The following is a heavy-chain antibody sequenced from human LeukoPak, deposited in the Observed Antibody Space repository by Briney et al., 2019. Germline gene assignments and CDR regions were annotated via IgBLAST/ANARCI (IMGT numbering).Heavy chain of an antibody. CDR1: GGSFSGYY. D-gene: IGHD1-1*01. V-gene: IGHV4-34*01. J-gene: IGHJ6*02. Sequence: KSSEILSLTCAVYGGSFSGYYWSWIRQPPGKGLEWIGEINHSGSTNYNPSLKSRVTISVYTSKNQFSLKLSSVTAADTAVYYCARVGYNWNDQMGYYYYGMDVWGQGTTVTVSS. CDR2: INHSGST. CDR3: ARVGYNWNDQMGYYYYGMDV.